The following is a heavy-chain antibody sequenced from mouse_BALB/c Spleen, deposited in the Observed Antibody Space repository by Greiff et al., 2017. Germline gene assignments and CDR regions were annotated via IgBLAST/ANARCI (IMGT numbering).Heavy chain of an antibody. J-gene: IGHJ4*01. CDR1: GFSLTSYD. Sequence: VQLKESGPGLVAPSQSLSITCTVSGFSLTSYDISWIRQPPGKGLEWLGVIWTGGGTNYNSAFMSRLSISKDNSKSQVFLKMNSLQTDDTAIYYCVREDYHAMDYWGQGTSVTVSS. CDR2: IWTGGGT. V-gene: IGHV2-9-2*01. CDR3: VREDYHAMDY.